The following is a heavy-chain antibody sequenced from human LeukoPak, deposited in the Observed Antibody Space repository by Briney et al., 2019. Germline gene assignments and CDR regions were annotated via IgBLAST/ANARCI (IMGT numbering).Heavy chain of an antibody. CDR3: ATARHYYDSSGLGFDP. V-gene: IGHV1-24*01. Sequence: ASVKVSCKVSGYTLTELSMHWVRQAPGKGLEWMGGFDPEDGETIYAQKFQGRVTMTEDTSTDTAYMELSSLRSEDTAVYYCATARHYYDSSGLGFDPWGQGTLVTVSS. CDR1: GYTLTELS. D-gene: IGHD3-22*01. J-gene: IGHJ5*02. CDR2: FDPEDGET.